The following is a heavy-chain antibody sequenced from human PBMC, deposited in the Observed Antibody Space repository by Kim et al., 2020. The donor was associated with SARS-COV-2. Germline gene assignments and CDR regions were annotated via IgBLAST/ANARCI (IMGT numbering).Heavy chain of an antibody. D-gene: IGHD3-9*01. Sequence: SVKVSCKASGGTFSSYAISWVRQAPGQGLEWMGGIIPIFGTANYAQKFQGRVTITADESTSTAYMELSSLRSEDTAVYYCARAGYDILTGYYGVDTYYGRVVWGQGTAVTVSS. V-gene: IGHV1-69*13. CDR3: ARAGYDILTGYYGVDTYYGRVV. CDR2: IIPIFGTA. J-gene: IGHJ6*02. CDR1: GGTFSSYA.